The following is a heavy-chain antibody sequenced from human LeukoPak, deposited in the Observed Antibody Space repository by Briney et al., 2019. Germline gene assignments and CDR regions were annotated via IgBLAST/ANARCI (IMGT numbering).Heavy chain of an antibody. CDR3: AKVGRAPIN. Sequence: GGSLRLSCAASGFTFSSYAMSWVSQAPGKGLEWVSGISGSGGSSYYADSVKGRFTISRDNSKNTLYLQMNSLRAEDTAVYYCAKVGRAPINWGQGTLVTVSS. J-gene: IGHJ4*02. D-gene: IGHD3-10*01. CDR2: ISGSGGSS. CDR1: GFTFSSYA. V-gene: IGHV3-23*01.